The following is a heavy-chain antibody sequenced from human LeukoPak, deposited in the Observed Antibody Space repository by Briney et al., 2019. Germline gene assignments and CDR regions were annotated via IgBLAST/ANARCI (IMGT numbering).Heavy chain of an antibody. CDR1: GGSISGHY. D-gene: IGHD3-3*01. CDR2: IYISGST. CDR3: ARDYDYWSGYDAFDI. Sequence: KPSETLSLTCTVSGGSISGHYWSWIRQPAGKGLEWIRRIYISGSTNYNPSLKGRVSMSVDTSKNQFSLKLSSVTAADTAVYYCARDYDYWSGYDAFDIWGQGTMVTVSS. V-gene: IGHV4-4*07. J-gene: IGHJ3*02.